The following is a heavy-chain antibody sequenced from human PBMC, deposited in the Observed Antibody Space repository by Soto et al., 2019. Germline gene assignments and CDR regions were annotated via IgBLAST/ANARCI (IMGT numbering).Heavy chain of an antibody. J-gene: IGHJ4*02. CDR2: IVVGSGNT. CDR1: GFTFTSSA. D-gene: IGHD3-22*01. Sequence: GASVKVSCKASGFTFTSSAVQWVRQARGQRLEWIGWIVVGSGNTNYAQKFQERVTITRDMSTNTAYMELSSLRSEDTAVYYCAALYDSSGLPIDYWGQGTLVTVSS. V-gene: IGHV1-58*01. CDR3: AALYDSSGLPIDY.